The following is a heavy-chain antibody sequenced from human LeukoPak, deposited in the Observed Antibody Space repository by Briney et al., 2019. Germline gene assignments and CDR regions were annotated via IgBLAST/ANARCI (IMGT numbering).Heavy chain of an antibody. D-gene: IGHD2-2*01. CDR1: GFTFSSYG. V-gene: IGHV3-30*02. J-gene: IGHJ4*02. Sequence: GGSLRLSCAASGFTFSSYGMHWVRQAPGKGLEWVAFIPYDGGNKYYSDSVKGRFTISRDNSKNTLYLQMNSLRPEDTAVYYCAKDNTDQFDYWGQGTLVTVSS. CDR3: AKDNTDQFDY. CDR2: IPYDGGNK.